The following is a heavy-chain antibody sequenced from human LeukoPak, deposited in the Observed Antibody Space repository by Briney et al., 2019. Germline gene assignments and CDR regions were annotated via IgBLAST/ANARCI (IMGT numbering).Heavy chain of an antibody. CDR2: IYGDGTT. Sequence: GGSLRLSCAASGFTVSNDYMAWVRQAPGRGLEWVSLIYGDGTTFYTDSVKGRFTISRDNSKNTLYLQMSSLRVEDTAVYYCARGRGYLMTDPEYWGQGTLVTVSS. J-gene: IGHJ4*02. D-gene: IGHD2-21*02. V-gene: IGHV3-53*01. CDR1: GFTVSNDY. CDR3: ARGRGYLMTDPEY.